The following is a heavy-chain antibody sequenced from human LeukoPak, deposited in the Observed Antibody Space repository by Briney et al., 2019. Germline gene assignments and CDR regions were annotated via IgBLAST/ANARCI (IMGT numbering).Heavy chain of an antibody. Sequence: SETLSLTCTVSGDSINSYYWHWLRQPPGKGLEWIGHIYYSGSTIYNPSLNSRVTMSLDTSNNHFSLRLSSVTAADTAVYYCAGRRQAGGDNGLRNWFDPWGQGILVTVSS. D-gene: IGHD2-8*01. CDR2: IYYSGST. CDR3: AGRRQAGGDNGLRNWFDP. CDR1: GDSINSYY. J-gene: IGHJ5*02. V-gene: IGHV4-59*08.